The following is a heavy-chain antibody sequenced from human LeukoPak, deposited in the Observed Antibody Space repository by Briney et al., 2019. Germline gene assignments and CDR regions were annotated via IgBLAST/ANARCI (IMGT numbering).Heavy chain of an antibody. CDR2: IYSGGST. CDR1: GFTVSSNY. Sequence: GGSLRLSCAASGFTVSSNYMSWVRQAPGKGLEWVSVIYSGGSTYYADSVKGRFTISRDNSKNTLYLQMNSLRAEDTAVYYCAREHPTSYDILTGYQYYFDCWGQGTLVTVSS. CDR3: AREHPTSYDILTGYQYYFDC. D-gene: IGHD3-9*01. J-gene: IGHJ4*02. V-gene: IGHV3-66*01.